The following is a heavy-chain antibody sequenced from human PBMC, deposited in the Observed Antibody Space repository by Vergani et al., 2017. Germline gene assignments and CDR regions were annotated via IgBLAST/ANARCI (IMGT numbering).Heavy chain of an antibody. CDR1: GFTLSNYD. D-gene: IGHD3-16*01. Sequence: QVQLVESGGGVVQRGGSLRLSCATSGFTLSNYDMQWIRQGPGKGLEFVAFIQFDGSNQYYADSVKGRFTLSRDFSKNTLYLQMNSLRTDDTATYYCAKHFRGWGIGYGGQGTQVIVSS. CDR3: AKHFRGWGIGY. V-gene: IGHV3-30*02. J-gene: IGHJ4*02. CDR2: IQFDGSNQ.